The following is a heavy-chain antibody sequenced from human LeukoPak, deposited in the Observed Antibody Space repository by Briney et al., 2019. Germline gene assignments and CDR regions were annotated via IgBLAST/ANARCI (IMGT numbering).Heavy chain of an antibody. J-gene: IGHJ4*02. Sequence: SETLSLTCAVYGGSFSGYYWSWIRQPPGKGLEWIGEINQSGSTSYNPSLKSRVTISVDTSKNQFSLKMSSVTAADTAVYYCARGHLSGVYLGYWGQGTLVTVSS. CDR1: GGSFSGYY. CDR2: INQSGST. D-gene: IGHD3-16*01. V-gene: IGHV4-34*01. CDR3: ARGHLSGVYLGY.